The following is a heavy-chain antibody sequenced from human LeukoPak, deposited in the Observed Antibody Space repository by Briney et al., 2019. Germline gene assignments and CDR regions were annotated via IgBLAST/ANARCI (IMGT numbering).Heavy chain of an antibody. CDR1: GGSISSNEYY. V-gene: IGHV4-39*07. CDR2: MYYSGST. J-gene: IGHJ6*04. CDR3: ARDGTTVSPAV. D-gene: IGHD4-17*01. Sequence: SETLSLTCNVSGGSISSNEYYWSWIRQPPGKVLEWIANMYYSGSTYYNPSLKSRVTISIDTSKNQLSLKLSSVTAADTAVYYCARDGTTVSPAVWGKGTTVTVSS.